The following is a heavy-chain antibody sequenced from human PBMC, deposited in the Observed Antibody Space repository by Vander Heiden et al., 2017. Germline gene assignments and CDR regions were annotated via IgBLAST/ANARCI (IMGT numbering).Heavy chain of an antibody. CDR1: GGSFSGYY. V-gene: IGHV4-34*01. CDR2: INHSGST. Sequence: QVQLQQWGAGLLKPSEPLSLTCAVYGGSFSGYYWSWIRQPPGKGLEWIGEINHSGSTNYNPSLKSRVTISVDTSKNQFSLKLSSVTAADTAVYYCARGEDTESLYYFDYWGQGTLVTVSS. J-gene: IGHJ4*02. CDR3: ARGEDTESLYYFDY.